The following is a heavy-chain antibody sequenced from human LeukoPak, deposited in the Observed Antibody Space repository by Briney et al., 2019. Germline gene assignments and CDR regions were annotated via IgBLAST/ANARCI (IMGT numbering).Heavy chain of an antibody. CDR1: GYTFTGYH. J-gene: IGHJ4*02. Sequence: ASVKVSCKASGYTFTGYHIHWVRQAPGQGLEWMGWINTDSGGTNYAQKFQGRVTMTWDTSISTAYMELSRLRSDDTAIYYCTRGVVVLTAPRLDWGQGTLVTVSS. D-gene: IGHD2-21*02. CDR2: INTDSGGT. V-gene: IGHV1-2*02. CDR3: TRGVVVLTAPRLD.